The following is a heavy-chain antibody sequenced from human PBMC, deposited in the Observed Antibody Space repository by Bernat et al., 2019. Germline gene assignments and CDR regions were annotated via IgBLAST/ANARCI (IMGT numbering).Heavy chain of an antibody. D-gene: IGHD3-10*01. CDR3: ARGEWNKYYYYYYMDV. CDR1: GGSISSRSYY. CDR2: VYYSGSAYYSGT. Sequence: QLQLQESGPGLVKPSETLSLTCNVSGGSISSRSYYWGWIRQPPGKGLEWIGSVYYSGSAYYSGTQYHPSHKSRVNISVDTSKNQISLKVTSVTAADTAVYYCARGEWNKYYYYYYMDVWGSGTTVTVSS. V-gene: IGHV4-39*01. J-gene: IGHJ6*03.